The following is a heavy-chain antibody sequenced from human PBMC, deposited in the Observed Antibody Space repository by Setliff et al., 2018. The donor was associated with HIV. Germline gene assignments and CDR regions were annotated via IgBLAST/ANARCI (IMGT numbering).Heavy chain of an antibody. Sequence: SETLSLTCTVSGGSIRSSSYYWGWIRQPPGKGMEWIGSIYYSGSTYSNSSLRSRVTISGDTSKKQFSLKLSSVTAADTAVYSCVIRSRLGGSSNYFDYWGQGTLVTVSS. V-gene: IGHV4-39*07. CDR1: GGSIRSSSYY. D-gene: IGHD3-16*01. CDR2: IYYSGST. CDR3: VIRSRLGGSSNYFDY. J-gene: IGHJ4*02.